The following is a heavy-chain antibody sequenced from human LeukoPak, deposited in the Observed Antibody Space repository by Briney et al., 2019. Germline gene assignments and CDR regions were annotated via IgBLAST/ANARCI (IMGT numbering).Heavy chain of an antibody. CDR3: ATSSLNTYCSGGSCYGTYYFDY. Sequence: ASVKVSCKVSGYTLTELSMHWVRQAPGKGLERMGGFDPEDGETIYAQKFQGRVTMTEDTSTDTAYMELSSLRSEDTAVYYCATSSLNTYCSGGSCYGTYYFDYWGQGTLVTVSS. D-gene: IGHD2-15*01. J-gene: IGHJ4*02. CDR2: FDPEDGET. CDR1: GYTLTELS. V-gene: IGHV1-24*01.